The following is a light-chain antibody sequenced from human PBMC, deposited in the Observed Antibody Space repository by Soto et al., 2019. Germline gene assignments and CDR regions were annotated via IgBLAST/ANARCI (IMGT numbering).Light chain of an antibody. V-gene: IGKV1-27*01. CDR1: QGISNY. Sequence: DIQMTQSPSCLSASVGDRGTITCRASQGISNYLAWYQQKPGKVPKLQIYAASTLQSGVPSRFSGSGSGTDFTLTISSLQPEDVATYYCQNYNSVPVTFGPGTKVDIK. CDR3: QNYNSVPVT. CDR2: AAS. J-gene: IGKJ3*01.